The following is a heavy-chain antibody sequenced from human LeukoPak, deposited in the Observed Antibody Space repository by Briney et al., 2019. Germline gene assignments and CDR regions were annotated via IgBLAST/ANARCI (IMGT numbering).Heavy chain of an antibody. D-gene: IGHD5-24*01. J-gene: IGHJ6*03. CDR1: GYTFTSYA. Sequence: ASVKVSCKASGYTFTSYAMNWVRQAPGQGLEWMGWINTNTGNPTYAQGFTGRFVFSLDTSVSTAYLQISSLKAEDTAVYYCARVNKMMATEDYFYMDVWGKGTAVTVSS. CDR2: INTNTGNP. CDR3: ARVNKMMATEDYFYMDV. V-gene: IGHV7-4-1*02.